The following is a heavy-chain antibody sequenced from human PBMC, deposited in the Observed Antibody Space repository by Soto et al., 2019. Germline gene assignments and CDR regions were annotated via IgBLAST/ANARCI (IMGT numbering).Heavy chain of an antibody. D-gene: IGHD4-17*01. CDR2: IWYDGTQK. V-gene: IGHV3-33*01. CDR1: GFTFNTNS. CDR3: ARAGGTTVTGLWHFDS. J-gene: IGHJ4*02. Sequence: QVQLEESGGGVVQPGRSLRLSCEASGFTFNTNSMHWVRQPPGKGLEWLAAIWYDGTQKYYADSVKGRFIISRDNSKKTLYLEMNRLRAEDTAVYYCARAGGTTVTGLWHFDSWGQGTLVTVSS.